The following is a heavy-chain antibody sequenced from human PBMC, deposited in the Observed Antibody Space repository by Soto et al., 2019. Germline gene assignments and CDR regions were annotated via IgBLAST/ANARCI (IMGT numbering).Heavy chain of an antibody. Sequence: EVQVAESGGGLVQPGGSLILSCAASGITFSGSDIHWVRQASGEGLEWVGRISPEANHFATAYAASVRGRFTVSRDDSKNMAYLHMHSLKTEDTAVYYCVPFCSDGICYTFFAYWGQGSLVTVSS. CDR3: VPFCSDGICYTFFAY. CDR2: ISPEANHFAT. D-gene: IGHD2-8*01. V-gene: IGHV3-73*01. CDR1: GITFSGSD. J-gene: IGHJ4*02.